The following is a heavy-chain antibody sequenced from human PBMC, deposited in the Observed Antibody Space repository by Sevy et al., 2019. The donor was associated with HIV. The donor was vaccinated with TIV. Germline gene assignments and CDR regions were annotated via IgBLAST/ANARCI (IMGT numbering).Heavy chain of an antibody. CDR1: GFTFSTYG. Sequence: LTCAASGFTFSTYGMSWVRQAPGKGLEWVSSISASGTSPYDADSGRGRFTISRDNSKNTLFLQMNSLRAEDTAVYYCAKSYGDPYFYYAMDVWGQGTTVTVSS. V-gene: IGHV3-23*01. J-gene: IGHJ6*02. D-gene: IGHD4-17*01. CDR3: AKSYGDPYFYYAMDV. CDR2: ISASGTSP.